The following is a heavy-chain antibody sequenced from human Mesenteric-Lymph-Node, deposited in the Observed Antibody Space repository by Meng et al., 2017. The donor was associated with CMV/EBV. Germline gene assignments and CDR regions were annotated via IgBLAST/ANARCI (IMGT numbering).Heavy chain of an antibody. CDR2: INPNSGGT. CDR3: ATDLIRAVPGQPAVDY. CDR1: GYTFTGYY. V-gene: IGHV1-2*04. Sequence: GYTFTGYYMHWVRQAPGQGLEWMGWINPNSGGTNYAQKFQGWVTMTRDTSISTAYMELSSLRSDDTAIYYCATDLIRAVPGQPAVDYWGQGTLVTVSS. D-gene: IGHD3-10*01. J-gene: IGHJ4*02.